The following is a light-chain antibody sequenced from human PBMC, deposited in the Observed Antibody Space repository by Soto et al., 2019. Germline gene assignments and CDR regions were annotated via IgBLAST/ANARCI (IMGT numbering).Light chain of an antibody. CDR3: SSYTSTSTYV. J-gene: IGLJ1*01. CDR1: SDDVGDYNY. V-gene: IGLV2-14*01. Sequence: QSALTQPASVSGSPGQSITISCTGTSDDVGDYNYVSWSQQHPGKAPKLMIYDVINRPSGVSNRFSGSKSGNTASLTISGLQAEDEADYYCSSYTSTSTYVFGTGTKATVL. CDR2: DVI.